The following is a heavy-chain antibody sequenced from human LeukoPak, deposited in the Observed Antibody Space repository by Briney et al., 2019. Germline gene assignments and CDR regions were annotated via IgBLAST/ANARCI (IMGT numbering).Heavy chain of an antibody. CDR3: VKDSGWFHFDS. D-gene: IGHD6-19*01. Sequence: GGSLRLSCAASGFTFSTYWMTWFRQAPGEGLEWVAHIKQDGSETHYVDSVKGRFTISRDNAKNSLYLQMNSLRAEDTAVYYCVKDSGWFHFDSWGQGTLVTVSS. CDR2: IKQDGSET. J-gene: IGHJ4*02. V-gene: IGHV3-7*03. CDR1: GFTFSTYW.